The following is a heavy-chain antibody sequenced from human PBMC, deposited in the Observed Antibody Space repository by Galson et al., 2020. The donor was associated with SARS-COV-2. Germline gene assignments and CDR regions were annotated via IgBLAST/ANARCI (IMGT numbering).Heavy chain of an antibody. V-gene: IGHV3-49*03. J-gene: IGHJ6*02. Sequence: GESLKISCQASGFTLEHYALSWFRQAPGKGLEWVGFIRGKGYGGTTEYAASVKGRFTIPRDDSKSMAYLQMSSLRTEDTAVYYCARDLSMFVYYYYGMDIWGQGTPVTVSS. CDR1: GFTLEHYA. D-gene: IGHD3-10*02. CDR3: ARDLSMFVYYYYGMDI. CDR2: IRGKGYGGTT.